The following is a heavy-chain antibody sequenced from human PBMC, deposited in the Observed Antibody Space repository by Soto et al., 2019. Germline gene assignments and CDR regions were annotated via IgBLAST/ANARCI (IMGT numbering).Heavy chain of an antibody. J-gene: IGHJ6*02. Sequence: SETLSLTCTVSGGSISSSSYYWGWIRQPPGKGLEWIGSIYYSGSTYYNPSLKSRVTISVDTSKNQFSLKLSSVTAADTAVYYCAREGDIGYCSSTSCYGLGYGMDVWGQGTTVTVSS. CDR1: GGSISSSSYY. V-gene: IGHV4-39*07. CDR2: IYYSGST. CDR3: AREGDIGYCSSTSCYGLGYGMDV. D-gene: IGHD2-2*01.